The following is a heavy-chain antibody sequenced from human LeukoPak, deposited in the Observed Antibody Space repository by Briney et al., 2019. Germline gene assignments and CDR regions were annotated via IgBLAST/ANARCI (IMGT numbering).Heavy chain of an antibody. D-gene: IGHD2-2*02. CDR2: ISAYNGNT. J-gene: IGHJ4*02. Sequence: GASVKVSCKASGYTFTSYGISWVRQAPGQGLEWMGWISAYNGNTNYAQKLQGRVTMTTDTSTSTAYMELRSLRSDDTAVYYCARGLWYCSSTSCYTGYFDYWGQGTLVTVSP. CDR3: ARGLWYCSSTSCYTGYFDY. V-gene: IGHV1-18*01. CDR1: GYTFTSYG.